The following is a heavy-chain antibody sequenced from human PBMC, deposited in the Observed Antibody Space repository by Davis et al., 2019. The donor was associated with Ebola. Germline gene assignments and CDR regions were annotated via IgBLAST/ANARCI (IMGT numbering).Heavy chain of an antibody. J-gene: IGHJ6*02. CDR3: ARDGTSSSWYVNYYYYYGMDV. CDR2: IKQDGSEK. Sequence: GESLKISCAASGFTFSSYWMSWVRQAPGKGLEWVANIKQDGSEKYYVDSVKGRFTISRDNAKNSLYLQMNSLRAEDTAVYYCARDGTSSSWYVNYYYYYGMDVWGQGTTVTVSS. V-gene: IGHV3-7*01. D-gene: IGHD6-13*01. CDR1: GFTFSSYW.